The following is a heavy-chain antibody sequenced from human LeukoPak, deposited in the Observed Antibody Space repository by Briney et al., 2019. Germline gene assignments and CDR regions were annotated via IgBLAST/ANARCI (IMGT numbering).Heavy chain of an antibody. CDR3: ATDRRYDFWSGYYKRSLSY. V-gene: IGHV1-18*01. CDR1: GYTFTSYG. CDR2: ISAYSGDT. J-gene: IGHJ4*02. D-gene: IGHD3-3*01. Sequence: ASVKVSCKASGYTFTSYGISWVRQAPGQGLEWMGWISAYSGDTNYAQKFQGRATMTTDTSTSTAYMELSSLRSEDTAVYYCATDRRYDFWSGYYKRSLSYWGQGTLVTVSS.